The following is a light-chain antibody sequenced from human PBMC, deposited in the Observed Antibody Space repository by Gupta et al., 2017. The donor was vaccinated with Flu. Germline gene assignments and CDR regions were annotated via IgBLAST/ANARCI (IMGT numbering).Light chain of an antibody. CDR1: QGIRDE. Sequence: DIQMTQSPSSLPASVGDRVTITCRASQGIRDELGWYQQKPGKAPKRLIYAASNVKSGVPSRFSGSGSGTEFTLTITSRQPEDFATYYCRQQNNYPLTFGGGTKVEIK. J-gene: IGKJ4*01. V-gene: IGKV1-17*01. CDR3: RQQNNYPLT. CDR2: AAS.